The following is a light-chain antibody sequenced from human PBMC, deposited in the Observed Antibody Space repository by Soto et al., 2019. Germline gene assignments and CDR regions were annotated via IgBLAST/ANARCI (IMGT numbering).Light chain of an antibody. V-gene: IGKV3-20*01. CDR1: QSVSSSY. J-gene: IGKJ1*01. Sequence: EIVLTQSPGTRSLSPGERATLSCRASQSVSSSYLAWYQQKPGQAPRLLIYGASSRATGIPDRFSGSGSGTDFTLTISRLEPEDFAVYYCQQYGGSWTFGQGTKVEIK. CDR3: QQYGGSWT. CDR2: GAS.